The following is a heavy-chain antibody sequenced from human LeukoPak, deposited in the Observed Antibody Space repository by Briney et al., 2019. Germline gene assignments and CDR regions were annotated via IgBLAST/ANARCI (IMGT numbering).Heavy chain of an antibody. CDR3: AELGITMIGGV. CDR1: GFTFDDYG. D-gene: IGHD3-10*02. V-gene: IGHV3-20*04. CDR2: INWNGDNT. Sequence: GGSPRLSCAASGFTFDDYGMNWVRQAPGKGLGWVSGINWNGDNTGYTDSVKGRFAISRDNAKNSLYLQMNSLRAEDTAVYYCAELGITMIGGVWGKGTTVTISS. J-gene: IGHJ6*04.